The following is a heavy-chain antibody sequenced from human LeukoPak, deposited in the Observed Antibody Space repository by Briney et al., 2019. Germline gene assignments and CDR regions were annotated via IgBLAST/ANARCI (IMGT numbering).Heavy chain of an antibody. V-gene: IGHV4-39*01. CDR2: IHYSGTT. D-gene: IGHD1-7*01. Sequence: SEILSLTCTVSGGSISNNNYFWGWVRQPPGKGLEWIGSIHYSGTTYYNPSLKSRVTISVDTSRSQFSLRMSSVTAADTAVYYCARGLRYNWNYWGVYYFDYWGQGTLVTVSS. CDR3: ARGLRYNWNYWGVYYFDY. J-gene: IGHJ4*02. CDR1: GGSISNNNYF.